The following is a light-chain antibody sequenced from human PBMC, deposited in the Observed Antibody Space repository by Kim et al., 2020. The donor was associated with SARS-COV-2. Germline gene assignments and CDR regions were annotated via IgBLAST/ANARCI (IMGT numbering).Light chain of an antibody. J-gene: IGLJ1*01. CDR2: QDN. CDR3: QAWDSSTHNYV. V-gene: IGLV3-1*01. Sequence: PRQTASITCSGYELEDKYIYWYKQKPGQSPVVVLYQDNQRPSGSPERFSGSNSGNTDTLPISEPQAMDEADYYCQAWDSSTHNYVFGAGTKVTVL. CDR1: ELEDKY.